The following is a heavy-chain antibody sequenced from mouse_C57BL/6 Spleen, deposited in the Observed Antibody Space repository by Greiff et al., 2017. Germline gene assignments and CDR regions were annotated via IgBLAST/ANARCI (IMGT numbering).Heavy chain of an antibody. Sequence: EVHLVESGGGLVKPGGSLKLSCAASGFTFSDYGMHWVRQAPEKGLEWVAYISSGSSTIYYADTVKGRFTISGDNAKNTLFLQMTSLRSEDTAMYYCARDSNYFYFDYWGQGTTLTVSS. CDR3: ARDSNYFYFDY. CDR1: GFTFSDYG. J-gene: IGHJ2*01. CDR2: ISSGSSTI. V-gene: IGHV5-17*01. D-gene: IGHD2-5*01.